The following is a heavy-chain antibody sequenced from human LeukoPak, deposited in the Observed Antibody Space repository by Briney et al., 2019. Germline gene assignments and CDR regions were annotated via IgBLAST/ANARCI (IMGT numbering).Heavy chain of an antibody. Sequence: GRSLRLSCAASGFTFSSYAMHWVRQAPGKGLEWVAVISYDGSNKYYADSVKGRFTISRDNSKNTLYLQMNSLRAEDTAVYYCAKEYGVQPFDYWGQGTLVTVSS. D-gene: IGHD4-17*01. CDR3: AKEYGVQPFDY. CDR1: GFTFSSYA. V-gene: IGHV3-30*04. J-gene: IGHJ4*02. CDR2: ISYDGSNK.